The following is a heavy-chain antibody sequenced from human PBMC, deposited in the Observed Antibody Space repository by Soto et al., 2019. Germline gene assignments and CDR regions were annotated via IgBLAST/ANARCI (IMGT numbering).Heavy chain of an antibody. Sequence: QVQLQESGPGLVKPSETLSLSCTVSGGSITPYYWSWIRQPPGKGLEWIGYIYFAGTTTYNPSLKSRVTISGDTSENQFTLKLTSVTAADTAVYYCARLGGYFQALDSWGQGTLVTVSS. J-gene: IGHJ4*02. D-gene: IGHD3-22*01. CDR1: GGSITPYY. CDR2: IYFAGTT. CDR3: ARLGGYFQALDS. V-gene: IGHV4-59*08.